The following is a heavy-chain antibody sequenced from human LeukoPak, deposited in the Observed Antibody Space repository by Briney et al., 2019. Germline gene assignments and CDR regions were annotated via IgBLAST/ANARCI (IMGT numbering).Heavy chain of an antibody. D-gene: IGHD3-22*01. CDR3: VRGIYDNRGYSNAFDI. CDR2: IYYNGNT. CDR1: GVSISSSY. Sequence: SETLSLTCTVSGVSISSSYWSWIRQPPGKRLEWIGYIYYNGNTNSNPSLKSRVTISADTSKNQFSLKLSSVTAADTAVYYRVRGIYDNRGYSNAFDIWGQGAMVTVSS. J-gene: IGHJ3*02. V-gene: IGHV4-59*01.